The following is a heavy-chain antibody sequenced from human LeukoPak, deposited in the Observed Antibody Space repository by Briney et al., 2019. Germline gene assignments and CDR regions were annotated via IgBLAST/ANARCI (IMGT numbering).Heavy chain of an antibody. Sequence: GGSLRLSCAASGFTFSSYSMNWVRQAPGKGLEWVSSISSSSSYIYYADSVKGRFTISRDNAKNSLYLQMNSLRAEDTAVYYCARSPTYYDILTGSYYFDYWGQGTLVTVSS. J-gene: IGHJ4*02. CDR3: ARSPTYYDILTGSYYFDY. V-gene: IGHV3-21*01. D-gene: IGHD3-9*01. CDR1: GFTFSSYS. CDR2: ISSSSSYI.